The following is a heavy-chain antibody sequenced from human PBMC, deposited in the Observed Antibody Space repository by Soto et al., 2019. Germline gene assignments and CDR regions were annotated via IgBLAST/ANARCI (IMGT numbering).Heavy chain of an antibody. D-gene: IGHD3-10*01. J-gene: IGHJ3*02. CDR2: ISYDGSNK. CDR1: GFTFSSYG. Sequence: QVQLVESGGGVVQPGRSLRLSCAASGFTFSSYGMHWVRQAPGKGLEWVAVISYDGSNKYYADSVKGRFTISRDNSKNTRYLQMNSLRAEDTAVYYCAKLHMVRLNDAFDIWGQGTMVTVSS. V-gene: IGHV3-30*18. CDR3: AKLHMVRLNDAFDI.